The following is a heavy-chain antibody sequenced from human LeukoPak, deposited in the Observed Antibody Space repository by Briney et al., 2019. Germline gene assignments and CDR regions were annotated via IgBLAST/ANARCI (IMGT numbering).Heavy chain of an antibody. D-gene: IGHD3-22*01. CDR1: TSR. CDR3: ARDLWNFYDDSGYYRDFDS. J-gene: IGHJ5*01. Sequence: ASVMVSCKATSRISWVRQAPGQGLEWMGWIGSYGGDTYYAQKFQGRVTVTTDTSTSTVYMELRSLRSDDTAVYYCARDLWNFYDDSGYYRDFDSWGQGTLVTVSS. CDR2: IGSYGGDT. V-gene: IGHV1-18*01.